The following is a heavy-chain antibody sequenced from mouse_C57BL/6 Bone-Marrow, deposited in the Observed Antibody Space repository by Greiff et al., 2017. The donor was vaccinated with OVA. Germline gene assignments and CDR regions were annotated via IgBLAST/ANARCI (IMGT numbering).Heavy chain of an antibody. Sequence: VMLVESGAELARPGASVKLSCKASGYTFTSYGISWVKQRTGQGLEWIGEIYPRSGNTYYNEKFKGKAKLTADKSSSTAYMELRSLTSEDSAVYFCARRLLYAMDYWGQGTSVTVSA. CDR3: ARRLLYAMDY. D-gene: IGHD2-3*01. V-gene: IGHV1-81*01. CDR2: IYPRSGNT. J-gene: IGHJ4*01. CDR1: GYTFTSYG.